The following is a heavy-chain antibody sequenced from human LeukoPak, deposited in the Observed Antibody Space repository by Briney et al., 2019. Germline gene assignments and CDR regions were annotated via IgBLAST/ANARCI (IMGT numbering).Heavy chain of an antibody. CDR2: INHSGST. CDR1: GGSFSGYY. J-gene: IGHJ4*02. Sequence: SETLSLTCAVYGGSFSGYYWSWIRQPPGKGLEGIGEINHSGSTNYNPSLKSRVTISVDTSKNQFSLKLSSVTAADTAVYYCAREYSSGWYRDFDYWGQGTLVTVSS. D-gene: IGHD6-19*01. CDR3: AREYSSGWYRDFDY. V-gene: IGHV4-34*01.